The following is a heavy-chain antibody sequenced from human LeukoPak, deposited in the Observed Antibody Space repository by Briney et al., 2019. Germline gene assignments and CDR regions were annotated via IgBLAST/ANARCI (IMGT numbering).Heavy chain of an antibody. D-gene: IGHD3-10*01. CDR2: IYYSGST. J-gene: IGHJ3*02. Sequence: SETLSLTCTVSGGSISSSDYYWSWIRQPPGKGLEWIGYIYYSGSTYYNPSPKSRVTISVDTSKNQFSLKLSSVTAADTAVYYCARDPLYGSGEDAFDIWGQGTMVTVSS. V-gene: IGHV4-30-4*01. CDR3: ARDPLYGSGEDAFDI. CDR1: GGSISSSDYY.